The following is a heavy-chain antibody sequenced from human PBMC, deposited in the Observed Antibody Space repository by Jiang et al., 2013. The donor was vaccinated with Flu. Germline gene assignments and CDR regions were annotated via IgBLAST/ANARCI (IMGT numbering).Heavy chain of an antibody. CDR1: GGSFSGYY. V-gene: IGHV4-34*01. CDR2: INHSGST. CDR3: EIGAGWDQPDY. D-gene: IGHD1-26*01. J-gene: IGHJ4*02. Sequence: KPSETLSLTCAVYGGSFSGYYWSWIRQPPGKGLEWIGEINHSGSTNYNPSLKSRVTISVDTSKNQFSLKLSSVTAADTAVYYCEIGAGWDQPDYWGQGTLVTVSS.